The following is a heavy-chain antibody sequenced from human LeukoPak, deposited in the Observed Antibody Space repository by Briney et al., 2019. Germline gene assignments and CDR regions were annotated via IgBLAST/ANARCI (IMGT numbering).Heavy chain of an antibody. CDR3: AKGLTTRRIFDY. CDR2: ISWNSGSI. Sequence: GRSPRLSCAASGFTFDDYAMHWVRQAPGKGLEWVSGISWNSGSIGYADSVKGRFTISRDNAKNSLYLQMNSLRAEDTALYYCAKGLTTRRIFDYWGQGTLVTVSS. CDR1: GFTFDDYA. J-gene: IGHJ4*02. V-gene: IGHV3-9*01. D-gene: IGHD4/OR15-4a*01.